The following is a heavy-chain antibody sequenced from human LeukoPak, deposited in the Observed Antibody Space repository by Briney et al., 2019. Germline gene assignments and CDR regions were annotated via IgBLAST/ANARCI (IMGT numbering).Heavy chain of an antibody. Sequence: PSETLSLTCTVSGGSISSSSYYWGWIRQPPGKGLEWIGSIYYSGSTYYNPSLKSRVTISVDTSKNQFSLKLSSVTAADTAVYYCARDGYCSSTSCYAWFDPWGQGTLVTVSS. CDR2: IYYSGST. CDR1: GGSISSSSYY. V-gene: IGHV4-39*07. D-gene: IGHD2-2*03. CDR3: ARDGYCSSTSCYAWFDP. J-gene: IGHJ5*02.